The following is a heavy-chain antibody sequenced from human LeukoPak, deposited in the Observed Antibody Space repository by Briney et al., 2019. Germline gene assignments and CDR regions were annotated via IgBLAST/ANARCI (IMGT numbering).Heavy chain of an antibody. J-gene: IGHJ4*02. Sequence: PSETLSLTCAVSGGSISSGGYSWSWIRQPPGKGLEWIGYIYHSGSTYYNPSLKSRVTISVDRSKNQFSLKLSSVTAADTAVYYCARVEIGSAVDYWGQGTLVTVSS. CDR1: GGSISSGGYS. D-gene: IGHD2-15*01. V-gene: IGHV4-30-2*01. CDR2: IYHSGST. CDR3: ARVEIGSAVDY.